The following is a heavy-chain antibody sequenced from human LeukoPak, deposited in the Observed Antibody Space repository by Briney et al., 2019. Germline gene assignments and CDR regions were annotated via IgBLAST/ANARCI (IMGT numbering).Heavy chain of an antibody. V-gene: IGHV4-34*01. CDR2: INHSGST. CDR3: AREPYHDSSGYQDH. J-gene: IGHJ4*02. CDR1: GGSFSGYY. D-gene: IGHD3-22*01. Sequence: SETLSLTCAVYGGSFSGYYWSWIRQPPGKGLEWIGEINHSGSTNYNPSLKSRVTISVDTSKNQFSLKLSSVTAADTAVYYCAREPYHDSSGYQDHWGQGTLVTVSS.